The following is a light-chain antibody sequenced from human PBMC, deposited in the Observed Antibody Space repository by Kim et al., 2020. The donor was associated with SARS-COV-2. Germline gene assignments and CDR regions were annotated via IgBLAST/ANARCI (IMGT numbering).Light chain of an antibody. CDR1: QSISSY. V-gene: IGKV1-39*01. J-gene: IGKJ1*01. CDR3: QQSYSTLWT. CDR2: AAS. Sequence: DIQMTQSPSSLSASVGDRVTITCRASQSISSYLNWYQQKPGKAPKLLIYAASSLQSGVPSRFSGSGSGTDFTLTISSLKPEDFATYYCQQSYSTLWTFGQGNKVEIK.